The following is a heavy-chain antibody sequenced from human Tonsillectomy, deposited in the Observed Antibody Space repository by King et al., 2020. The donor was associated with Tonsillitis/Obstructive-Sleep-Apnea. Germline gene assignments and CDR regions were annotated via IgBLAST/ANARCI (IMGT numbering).Heavy chain of an antibody. CDR3: ARGSGYSDWYIYL. J-gene: IGHJ2*01. D-gene: IGHD2-21*01. CDR2: IYWDDDK. V-gene: IGHV2-5*02. Sequence: ITLKESGPTLVKPTQTLTLTCTFSGVSLSTGGVGVGWPSQPPGKALEWLAVIYWDDDKSYRPSLKSRITVTKDTSKNQVVITMTNMYPVDTATYYCARGSGYSDWYIYLWGRGTLVTVSS. CDR1: GVSLSTGGVG.